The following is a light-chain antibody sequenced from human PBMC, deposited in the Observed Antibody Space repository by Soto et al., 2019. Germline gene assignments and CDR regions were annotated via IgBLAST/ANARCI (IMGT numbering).Light chain of an antibody. V-gene: IGKV4-1*01. J-gene: IGKJ1*01. CDR3: QQYYSSPWT. CDR2: WAS. Sequence: MSQSPASLAVSLGERATINFKSSHILLYTSNNKNYLAWYQQKPGQPPKQLIYWASTRESGVPDRFSGSGSGTDFTLTISSLQAEDVAVYYCQQYYSSPWTFGQGTKVDIK. CDR1: HILLYTSNNKNY.